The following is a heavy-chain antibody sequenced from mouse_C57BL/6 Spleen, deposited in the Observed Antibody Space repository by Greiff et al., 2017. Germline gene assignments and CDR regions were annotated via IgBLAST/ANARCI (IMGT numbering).Heavy chain of an antibody. CDR3: ADGYYADD. V-gene: IGHV14-3*01. CDR1: GFNIKNTY. D-gene: IGHD2-3*01. CDR2: IDPANGNT. J-gene: IGHJ2*01. Sequence: EVQLQESVAELVRPGASVKLSCTASGFNIKNTYMHWVKQRPAQGLEWIGRIDPANGNTKYDPKFQGKATRTVDTSSNTASLQLSSLTSEDTAIYYCADGYYADDWGQGTTLTVSS.